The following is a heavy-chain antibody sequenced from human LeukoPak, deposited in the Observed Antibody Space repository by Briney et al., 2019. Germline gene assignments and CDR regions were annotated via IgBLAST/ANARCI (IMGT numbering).Heavy chain of an antibody. V-gene: IGHV4-61*02. CDR1: GGSISSGSYY. CDR3: ARGKGPFDP. J-gene: IGHJ5*02. CDR2: IYTSGISGIT. Sequence: SQTLSLTCTVSGGSISSGSYYWSWIRQPAGKGLEWIGRIYTSGISGITNYNPSLKSRVTMSLSTSKNQFSLKLSSVTAADTAVYYCARGKGPFDPWGQGTLVTVSS.